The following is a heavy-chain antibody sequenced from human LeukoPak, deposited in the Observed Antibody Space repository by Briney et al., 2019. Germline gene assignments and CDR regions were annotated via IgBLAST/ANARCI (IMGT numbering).Heavy chain of an antibody. V-gene: IGHV4-61*08. J-gene: IGHJ4*02. Sequence: SETLSLTCTVSGGSITSGGYYWSWIRQHPGKGLEWIGYIYYSGSTSYNPSLKSRVTISVDTSKSQFSPKLSSVTAADTAVYYCARLGGYGYFDYWGQGTLVTVSS. CDR2: IYYSGST. CDR1: GGSITSGGYY. D-gene: IGHD5-12*01. CDR3: ARLGGYGYFDY.